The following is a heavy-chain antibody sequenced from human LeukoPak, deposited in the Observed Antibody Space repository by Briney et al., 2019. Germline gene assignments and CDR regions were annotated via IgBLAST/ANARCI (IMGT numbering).Heavy chain of an antibody. V-gene: IGHV3-11*01. J-gene: IGHJ4*02. CDR1: GFTFSDHY. CDR3: ARDRASGYYFDY. D-gene: IGHD3-22*01. Sequence: GGSLRLSCAASGFTFSDHYMSWIRQAPGKGLEWVSYISSSGSTIYYADSVKGRFTISRDNAKNSLYLQMNSLRAEDTAVYYCARDRASGYYFDYWGQGTLVTVSS. CDR2: ISSSGSTI.